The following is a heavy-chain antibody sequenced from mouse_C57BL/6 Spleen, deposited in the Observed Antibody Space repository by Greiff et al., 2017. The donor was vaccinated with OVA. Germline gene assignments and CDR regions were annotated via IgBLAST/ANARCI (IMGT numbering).Heavy chain of an antibody. J-gene: IGHJ1*03. V-gene: IGHV1-82*01. D-gene: IGHD1-1*01. CDR3: ARDITTVVARYFDV. Sequence: VQLQESGPELVKPGASVKISCKASGYAFSSSWMNWVKQRPGKGLEWIGRIYPGDGDTNYNGKFKGKATLTADKSSSTAYMQLSSLTSEDSAVYFCARDITTVVARYFDVWGTGTTLTVSS. CDR2: IYPGDGDT. CDR1: GYAFSSSW.